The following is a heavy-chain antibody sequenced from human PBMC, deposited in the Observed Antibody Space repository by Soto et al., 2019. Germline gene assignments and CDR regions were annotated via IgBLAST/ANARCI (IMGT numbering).Heavy chain of an antibody. CDR1: GGTFSSYT. J-gene: IGHJ4*02. V-gene: IGHV1-69*02. D-gene: IGHD3-22*01. Sequence: QVQLVQSGAEVKKPGSSVKVSCKASGGTFSSYTISWVRQAPGQGLEWMGRIIPILGIANYAQKFQGRVTITADKSTSTAYMELSSLRSEDTAVYYCARKGYYDSSGYYDYWGQGTLVTVSS. CDR2: IIPILGIA. CDR3: ARKGYYDSSGYYDY.